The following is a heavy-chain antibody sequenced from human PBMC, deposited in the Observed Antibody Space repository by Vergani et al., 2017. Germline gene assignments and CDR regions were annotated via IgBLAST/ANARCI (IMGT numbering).Heavy chain of an antibody. V-gene: IGHV3-7*03. CDR3: ASGIGRYSYGYLRGYYYYGMDV. D-gene: IGHD5-18*01. Sequence: EVQLVESGGGLVQPGGSLRLSCAASGFTFSSYWMSWVRQAPGKGLEWVANIKQEGSEKYYVDSVKGRFTISRDNAKNSLYLQMNSLRAEDTAVYYCASGIGRYSYGYLRGYYYYGMDVWGQGTTVTVSS. J-gene: IGHJ6*02. CDR1: GFTFSSYW. CDR2: IKQEGSEK.